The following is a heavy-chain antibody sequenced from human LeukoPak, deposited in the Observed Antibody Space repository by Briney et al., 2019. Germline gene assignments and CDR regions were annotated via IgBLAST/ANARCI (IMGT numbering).Heavy chain of an antibody. Sequence: GALVKVSCKASGGTFSSYAINWVRQATGQGLEWMGWMNPNSGNTGYAQKFQGRVTMTRNTSISTAYMELSSLRSEDTAVYYCARGRYGSGGLSILHWGQGTLVTVSS. V-gene: IGHV1-8*02. CDR2: MNPNSGNT. CDR3: ARGRYGSGGLSILH. CDR1: GGTFSSYA. D-gene: IGHD3-10*01. J-gene: IGHJ4*02.